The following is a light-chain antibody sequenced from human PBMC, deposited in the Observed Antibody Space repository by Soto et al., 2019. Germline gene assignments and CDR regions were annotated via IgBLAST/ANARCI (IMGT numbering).Light chain of an antibody. CDR1: SSDVGGYNY. J-gene: IGLJ2*01. CDR3: CSYAGSYVV. V-gene: IGLV2-11*01. CDR2: DVS. Sequence: QSALTQPRSVSGSPGQSVTISCTGTSSDVGGYNYVSWYQQHPGKAPKLMIYDVSERPSGVPHRFSGSKSGNTVSLTISGLQSEDETDYYCCSYAGSYVVFGGGTKLTVL.